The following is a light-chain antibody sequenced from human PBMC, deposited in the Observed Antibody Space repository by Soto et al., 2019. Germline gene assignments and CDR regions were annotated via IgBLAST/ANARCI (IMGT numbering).Light chain of an antibody. Sequence: EIVFTQSPANLFSPPPYIATLSFRASQSVSSYLAWYQQKPGQAPRLLMYEASNRATGIPARFSGGGSGTDFTLTISSLEPEDFAVYYCQQRSEWTWTFGQGTKVDI. CDR2: EAS. CDR3: QQRSEWTWT. J-gene: IGKJ1*01. CDR1: QSVSSY. V-gene: IGKV3-11*01.